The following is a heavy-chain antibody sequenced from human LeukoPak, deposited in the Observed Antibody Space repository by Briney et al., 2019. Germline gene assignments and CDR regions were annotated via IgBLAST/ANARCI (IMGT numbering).Heavy chain of an antibody. CDR2: INHSGST. CDR1: GGSFNGYY. Sequence: PSEALSLTCAVYGGSFNGYYWGWIRQPPGKGLQWIGEINHSGSTNYNPSLKSRVTISVDTSKNQFSLKLSSVTAADTAVYYCASSGGPINWFDPWGQGTLVTVSS. CDR3: ASSGGPINWFDP. V-gene: IGHV4-34*01. J-gene: IGHJ5*02. D-gene: IGHD2-15*01.